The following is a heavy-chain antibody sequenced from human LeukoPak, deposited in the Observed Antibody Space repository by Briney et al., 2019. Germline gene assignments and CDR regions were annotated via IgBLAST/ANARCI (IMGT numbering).Heavy chain of an antibody. V-gene: IGHV3-21*05. D-gene: IGHD2-2*01. CDR2: INDDSTDV. CDR1: GFPFSLYA. Sequence: PGGSLRLSCAASGFPFSLYAMNWVRQAPGKGLEWVSYINDDSTDVHYADSVKGRFSISRDNARNTLYLQLSSLRAEDTAVYYCARDTFQPGLIDSWGQGTLVTVSS. CDR3: ARDTFQPGLIDS. J-gene: IGHJ4*02.